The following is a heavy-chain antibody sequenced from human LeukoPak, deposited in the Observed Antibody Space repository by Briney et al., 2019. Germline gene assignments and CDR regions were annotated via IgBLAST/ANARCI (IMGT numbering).Heavy chain of an antibody. D-gene: IGHD3-10*01. CDR2: ISGSGSVS. Sequence: PGGSLSLSCAASGFTFSSYAMSWVRQAPGKGLEWISYISGSGSVSYYEDSVKGRFTISRDNAKNSLYLRMNSLRDEDTALYYCARDGGFGFLAAFDIWGQGTIVTVSS. CDR1: GFTFSSYA. J-gene: IGHJ3*02. V-gene: IGHV3-48*02. CDR3: ARDGGFGFLAAFDI.